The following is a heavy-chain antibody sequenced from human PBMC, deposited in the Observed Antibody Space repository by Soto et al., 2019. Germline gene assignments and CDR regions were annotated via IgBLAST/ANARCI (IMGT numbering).Heavy chain of an antibody. CDR2: TWYDGRTK. D-gene: IGHD3-22*01. J-gene: IGHJ4*02. Sequence: SLRLSCAASGFIFSRNGMHWVRQAPGKGLEWVAGTWYDGRTKYYADSVKGRFTISRDNSENTLYLQMSSLRAEDTAVYYCARDRNYYDSSGLDYWGQGTLVTVSS. V-gene: IGHV3-33*01. CDR3: ARDRNYYDSSGLDY. CDR1: GFIFSRNG.